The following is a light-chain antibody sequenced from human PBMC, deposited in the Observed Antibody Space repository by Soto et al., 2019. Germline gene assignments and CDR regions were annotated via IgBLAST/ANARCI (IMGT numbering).Light chain of an antibody. Sequence: QSALTQPASVSGSPGQSITISCGGGRNDIGTYNLVSWYQQHPGKAPKLIIYEGNKRPSGVSNRFSGYRSGNTASLTISGLQAEDEADYYCCSYTDGSSLLFGGGTKLTVL. V-gene: IGLV2-23*01. CDR3: CSYTDGSSLL. J-gene: IGLJ3*02. CDR2: EGN. CDR1: RNDIGTYNL.